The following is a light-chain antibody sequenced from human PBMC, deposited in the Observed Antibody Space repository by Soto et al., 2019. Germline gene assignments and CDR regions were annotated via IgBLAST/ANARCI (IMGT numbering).Light chain of an antibody. V-gene: IGKV1-39*01. J-gene: IGKJ4*01. CDR1: QSISSY. Sequence: DIQMTQSPSSLSASVGDRVTITCRASQSISSYLNWYQQKPGKAHKLLIYTASRLQSGVPSRFSGSGSGTDFTLTIRSLQPEDFATYYCQQSYSNPLTFGGGPKVEIK. CDR2: TAS. CDR3: QQSYSNPLT.